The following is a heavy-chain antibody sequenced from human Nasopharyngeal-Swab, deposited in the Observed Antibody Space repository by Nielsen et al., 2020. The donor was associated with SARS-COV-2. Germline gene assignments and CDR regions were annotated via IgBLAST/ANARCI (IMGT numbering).Heavy chain of an antibody. CDR1: GFTFSSYG. D-gene: IGHD4-17*01. V-gene: IGHV3-23*01. Sequence: GESLKISCAASGFTFSSYGMHWVRQAPGKGLEWVSAISGSGGSTYYADSVKGRFTISRDNSNNTLFLQMSNLRAGDTAMYYCAKHLTVTTRTLNYWGQGTLVTVSS. J-gene: IGHJ4*02. CDR2: ISGSGGST. CDR3: AKHLTVTTRTLNY.